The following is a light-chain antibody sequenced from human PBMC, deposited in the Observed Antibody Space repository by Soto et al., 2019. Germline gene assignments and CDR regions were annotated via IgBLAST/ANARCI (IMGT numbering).Light chain of an antibody. V-gene: IGLV2-14*01. CDR1: TTDVGGYNF. CDR2: EVS. CDR3: CSYVSSSTLVV. J-gene: IGLJ1*01. Sequence: LTQPASVSGSPGQSITISCTGTTTDVGGYNFVSWYQQHPGKVPKLIIYEVSNRPSGVSNRFSGSKSDNTASLTISGLQAEDEADYYCCSYVSSSTLVVFGTGTKVTVL.